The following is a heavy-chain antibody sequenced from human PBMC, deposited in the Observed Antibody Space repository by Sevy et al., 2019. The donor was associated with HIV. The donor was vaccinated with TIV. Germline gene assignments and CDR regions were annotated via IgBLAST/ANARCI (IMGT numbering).Heavy chain of an antibody. CDR1: GFTFSDYY. Sequence: GGSLRLSCAASGFTFSDYYMSRIRQAPGKGLEWVSYISRSGSTINYADSVKGRFTISRDNAKNSLYLQINSLRAEDTAVYYCARENTMIEEPGWFDPWGQGTLFTVSS. CDR2: ISRSGSTI. J-gene: IGHJ5*02. D-gene: IGHD3-22*01. V-gene: IGHV3-11*01. CDR3: ARENTMIEEPGWFDP.